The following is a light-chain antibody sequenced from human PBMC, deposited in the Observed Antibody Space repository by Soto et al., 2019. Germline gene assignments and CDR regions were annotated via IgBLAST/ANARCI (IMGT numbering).Light chain of an antibody. V-gene: IGKV1-5*01. J-gene: IGKJ1*01. CDR3: QQYHSYWT. Sequence: IRLTQSPSSLSASVGNRVTITCRASQNIRSRLAWFQQKPGKAPKLLIYDASSLESGVPQRFSGSGSGTEFTLTISSLQTDDFSTYYCQQYHSYWTFGQGTKVAIK. CDR1: QNIRSR. CDR2: DAS.